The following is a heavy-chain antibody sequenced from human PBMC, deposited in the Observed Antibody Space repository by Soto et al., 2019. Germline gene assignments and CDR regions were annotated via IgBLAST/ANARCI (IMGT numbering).Heavy chain of an antibody. Sequence: QMQLVQSGPEVKKPGTSVKVSCKASGFTFTSPAMQWVRQARGQRLEGIGWIVGGSGNTNYAQKFQERVTITRDMSTSTAYMELSSLRSEDTAVYYCAAGVGATGLPYSYGMDVWGQGTTVTVSS. J-gene: IGHJ6*02. CDR3: AAGVGATGLPYSYGMDV. CDR2: IVGGSGNT. V-gene: IGHV1-58*02. D-gene: IGHD1-26*01. CDR1: GFTFTSPA.